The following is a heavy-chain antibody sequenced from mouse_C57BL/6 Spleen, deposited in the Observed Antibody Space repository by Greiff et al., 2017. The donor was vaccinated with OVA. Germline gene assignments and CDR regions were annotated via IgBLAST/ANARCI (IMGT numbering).Heavy chain of an antibody. V-gene: IGHV5-17*01. CDR2: ISSGSSTI. D-gene: IGHD1-1*01. CDR3: ARATATAMDY. J-gene: IGHJ4*01. CDR1: GFTFSDYG. Sequence: EVQRVESGGGLVKPGGSLKLSCAASGFTFSDYGMHWVRQAPEKGLEWVAYISSGSSTIYYADTVKGRFTISRDNAKNTLFLQMTSLRAEDTAMYYCARATATAMDYWGQGTSVTVSS.